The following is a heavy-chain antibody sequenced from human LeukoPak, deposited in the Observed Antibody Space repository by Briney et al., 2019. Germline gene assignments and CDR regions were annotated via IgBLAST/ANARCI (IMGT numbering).Heavy chain of an antibody. J-gene: IGHJ6*03. V-gene: IGHV1-69*05. CDR2: IIPIFGTA. CDR1: GGTFSSYA. CDR3: ATSYDSYAYYYMDV. D-gene: IGHD3-22*01. Sequence: GASVKVSCKASGGTFSSYAISWVRQAPGQGLEWMGGIIPIFGTANYARKFQGRVAITTDESTSTAYMELSSLRSEDTAVYYCATSYDSYAYYYMDVWGKGTTVTVSS.